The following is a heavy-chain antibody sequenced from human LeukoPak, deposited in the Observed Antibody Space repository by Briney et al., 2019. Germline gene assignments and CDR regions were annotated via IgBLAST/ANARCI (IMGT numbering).Heavy chain of an antibody. CDR2: INHSGST. D-gene: IGHD2-2*01. CDR1: GGSFSGYC. V-gene: IGHV4-34*01. J-gene: IGHJ4*02. Sequence: PSETLSLTCAVYGGSFSGYCWSWIRQPPGKGLEWIGEINHSGSTNYNPSLKSRVTISVDTSKNQFSLKLSSVTAADTAVYYCARGDVVVPAAMRKPFDYWGQGTLVTVSS. CDR3: ARGDVVVPAAMRKPFDY.